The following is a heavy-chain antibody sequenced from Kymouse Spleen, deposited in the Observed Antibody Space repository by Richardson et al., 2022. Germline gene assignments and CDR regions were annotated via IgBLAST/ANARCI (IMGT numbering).Heavy chain of an antibody. V-gene: IGHV4-39*01. Sequence: QLQLQESGPGLVKPSETLSLTCTVSGGSISSSSYYWGWIRQPPGKGLEWIGSIYYSGSTYYNPSLKSRVTISVDTSKNQFSLKLSSVTAADTAVYYCARHDLWFGESPFDYWGQGTLVTVSS. D-gene: IGHD3-10*01. J-gene: IGHJ4*02. CDR1: GGSISSSSYY. CDR3: ARHDLWFGESPFDY. CDR2: IYYSGST.